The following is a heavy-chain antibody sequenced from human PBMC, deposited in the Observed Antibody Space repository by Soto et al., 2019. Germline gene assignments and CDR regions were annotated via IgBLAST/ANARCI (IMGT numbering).Heavy chain of an antibody. CDR1: GYTVTSYG. J-gene: IGHJ6*02. D-gene: IGHD1-26*01. Sequence: QVQLVQSGAEVKKPGASVKVSCKASGYTVTSYGIIWVRQAPGQGLEWMGWISAYNGNTNYAQKLQGRVTMTTDTSTSTAYMELRSLRSDDTAVYYCARCIVGATPPVFYYYGMDVWGQGTTVTVSS. CDR3: ARCIVGATPPVFYYYGMDV. CDR2: ISAYNGNT. V-gene: IGHV1-18*01.